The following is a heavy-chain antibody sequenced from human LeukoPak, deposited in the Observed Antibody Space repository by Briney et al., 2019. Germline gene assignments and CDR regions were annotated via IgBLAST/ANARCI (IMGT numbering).Heavy chain of an antibody. CDR1: GGSFNGYY. V-gene: IGHV4-34*01. D-gene: IGHD2-15*01. CDR3: AREGFGYCSGGSCTRSYFDY. CDR2: INHSGST. Sequence: PSETLSLTCAVYGGSFNGYYWSWIRQPPGKGLEWIGEINHSGSTNYNPSLKSRVTISVDTSKNQFSLKLSSVTAADTAVYYCAREGFGYCSGGSCTRSYFDYWGQGTLVTVSP. J-gene: IGHJ4*02.